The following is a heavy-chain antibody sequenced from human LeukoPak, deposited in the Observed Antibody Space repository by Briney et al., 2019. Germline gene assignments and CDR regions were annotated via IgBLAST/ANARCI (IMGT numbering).Heavy chain of an antibody. J-gene: IGHJ4*02. CDR3: ARDLGFGELYFDH. D-gene: IGHD3-10*01. V-gene: IGHV1-2*02. Sequence: ASVKVSCKASGDTFTGYYMHWVRQAPGQGLEWMGWINPKSGGTNYAQKFQGRVTITRDTSISTAYMDLNRLRSDDTAVYYCARDLGFGELYFDHWGQGVLVTVSS. CDR1: GDTFTGYY. CDR2: INPKSGGT.